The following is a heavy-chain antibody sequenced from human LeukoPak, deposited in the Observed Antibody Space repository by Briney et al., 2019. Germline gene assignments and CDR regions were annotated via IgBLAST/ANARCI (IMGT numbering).Heavy chain of an antibody. J-gene: IGHJ4*02. V-gene: IGHV1-2*02. D-gene: IGHD2-2*01. Sequence: ASVTVSCKASGYTFTGYYMHWVRQAPGQGLEWMGWINPNSGGTNHAQKFQGRVTMTRDTSISTAYMELSRLRSDDTAVYYCAREKRVPAATGSDYWGQGTLVTVSS. CDR3: AREKRVPAATGSDY. CDR2: INPNSGGT. CDR1: GYTFTGYY.